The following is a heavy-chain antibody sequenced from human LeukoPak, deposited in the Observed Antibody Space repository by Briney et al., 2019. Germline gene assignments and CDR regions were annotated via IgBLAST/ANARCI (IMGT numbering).Heavy chain of an antibody. J-gene: IGHJ4*02. Sequence: ASVKVSCKASGYTFTSYGISWVRQAPGQGLEWMGWISAYNGNTNYAQKLQGRVTMTTDTSTSTAYMELRSLRSDDTAVYYCARGYIPVVRGVITLDYWGQGTLVTVSS. D-gene: IGHD3-10*01. CDR1: GYTFTSYG. CDR3: ARGYIPVVRGVITLDY. V-gene: IGHV1-18*01. CDR2: ISAYNGNT.